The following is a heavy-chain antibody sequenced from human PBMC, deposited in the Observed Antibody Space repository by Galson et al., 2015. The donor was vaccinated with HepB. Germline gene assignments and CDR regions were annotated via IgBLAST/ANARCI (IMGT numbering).Heavy chain of an antibody. Sequence: SLRLSCAASGFTFSSYAMHWVRQAPGKGLEWVAVISYDGSNRYYADSVKGRFTISRDNSKNTLYLQMNSLRAEDTAVYYCASLILYSSSSPLFDYWGQGTLVTVSS. CDR1: GFTFSSYA. J-gene: IGHJ4*02. V-gene: IGHV3-30-3*01. D-gene: IGHD6-6*01. CDR2: ISYDGSNR. CDR3: ASLILYSSSSPLFDY.